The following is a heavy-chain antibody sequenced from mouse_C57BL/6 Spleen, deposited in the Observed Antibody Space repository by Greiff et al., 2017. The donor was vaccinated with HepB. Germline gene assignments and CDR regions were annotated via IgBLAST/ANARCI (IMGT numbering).Heavy chain of an antibody. CDR1: GYAFTSYW. V-gene: IGHV1-64*01. CDR3: ARPIYYYGSSPYAMDY. CDR2: IHPNSGST. Sequence: QVHVKQPGAELVKPGASVKLSCKASGYAFTSYWMHWVKQRPGQGLEWIGMIHPNSGSTNYNEKFKSKATLTVDKSSSTAYMQLSSLTSEDSAVYYCARPIYYYGSSPYAMDYWGQGTSVTVSS. J-gene: IGHJ4*01. D-gene: IGHD1-1*01.